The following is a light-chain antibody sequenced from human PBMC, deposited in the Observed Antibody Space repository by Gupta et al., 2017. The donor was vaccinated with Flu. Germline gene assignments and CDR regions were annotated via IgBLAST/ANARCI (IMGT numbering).Light chain of an antibody. CDR1: SSNIGNNY. CDR3: STGSSGRSSWV. CDR2: DNN. V-gene: IGLV1-51*01. Sequence: QSVLTPPPSVSAAPGQKVTISCSGSSSNIGNNYVSWYRQLPGAAPKLLIYDNNKRPSGIPERISGSKYSTSATLGTTELQTGDEADYYCSTGSSGRSSWVFGGGTKLTVL. J-gene: IGLJ3*02.